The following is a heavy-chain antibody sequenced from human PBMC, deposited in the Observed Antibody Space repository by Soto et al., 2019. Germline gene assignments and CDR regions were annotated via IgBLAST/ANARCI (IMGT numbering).Heavy chain of an antibody. D-gene: IGHD2-15*01. Sequence: GGSLRLSCAASGFTFNTYSMIWVRRAPGKGLEWVSFISSWSNYIYYADSVKGRFTISRDNAKNSLYLQMNSLRAEDTAVYYCARASDRGLRPHDFWGQGTRVTVSS. CDR1: GFTFNTYS. CDR3: ARASDRGLRPHDF. V-gene: IGHV3-21*01. CDR2: ISSWSNYI. J-gene: IGHJ4*02.